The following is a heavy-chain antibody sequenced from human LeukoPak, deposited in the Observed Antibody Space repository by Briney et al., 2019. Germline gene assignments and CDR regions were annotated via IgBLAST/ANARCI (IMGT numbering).Heavy chain of an antibody. Sequence: GGSLRLSCAASGFIFSSYWMSWVRQAPGKGLEWVAVISYDGSNKYYADSVKGRFTISRDNSKNTLYLQMNSLRAEDTAVYYCARGLNAGPDDYVWGSLKAWGQGTLVTVSS. CDR3: ARGLNAGPDDYVWGSLKA. J-gene: IGHJ4*02. D-gene: IGHD3-16*01. V-gene: IGHV3-30-3*01. CDR2: ISYDGSNK. CDR1: GFIFSSYW.